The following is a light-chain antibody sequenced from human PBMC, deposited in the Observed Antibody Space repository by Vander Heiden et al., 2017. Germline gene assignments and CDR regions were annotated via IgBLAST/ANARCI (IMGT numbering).Light chain of an antibody. Sequence: DIVMTQSPDSLAVSLGERATINCKSSQSVLYSSNNKNYLVWYQQQPGQPPKVLIDWASTRESGVPNRFSGSGSGTDFTLTISSLQAEDVAVYYCQQDNSTPLTFGGGTKVEIK. J-gene: IGKJ4*01. CDR1: QSVLYSSNNKNY. CDR2: WAS. CDR3: QQDNSTPLT. V-gene: IGKV4-1*01.